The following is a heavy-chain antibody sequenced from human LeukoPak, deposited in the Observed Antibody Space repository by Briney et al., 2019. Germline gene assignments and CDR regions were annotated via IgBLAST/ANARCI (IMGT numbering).Heavy chain of an antibody. CDR1: GGTFSSYA. D-gene: IGHD2-2*01. J-gene: IGHJ4*02. Sequence: ASVKVSCKASGGTFSSYAISWVRQAPGQGLEWMGRIIPILGIANYAQKFQGRVTITADKSTSTAYMELSSLRSDDTAVYFCSRSYHSTSWYYFDLWGQGTLVTVSS. CDR3: SRSYHSTSWYYFDL. V-gene: IGHV1-69*04. CDR2: IIPILGIA.